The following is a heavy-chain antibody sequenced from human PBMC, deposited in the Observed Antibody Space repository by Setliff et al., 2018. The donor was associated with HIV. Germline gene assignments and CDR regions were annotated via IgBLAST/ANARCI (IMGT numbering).Heavy chain of an antibody. CDR3: ARDSSSWYEFYFDC. J-gene: IGHJ4*02. CDR1: GFTFSSYS. CDR2: ISSSRSTI. Sequence: GGSLRLSCAASGFTFSSYSMNWVRQAPGKGLEWVSYISSSRSTIYYADSVKGRFTISRDNAKNSLYLQMSGLRVDDTAVYFCARDSSSWYEFYFDCWGQGTLVTVSS. D-gene: IGHD6-13*01. V-gene: IGHV3-48*04.